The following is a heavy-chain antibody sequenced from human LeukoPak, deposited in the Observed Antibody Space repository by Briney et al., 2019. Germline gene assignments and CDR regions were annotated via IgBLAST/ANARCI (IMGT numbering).Heavy chain of an antibody. J-gene: IGHJ5*02. V-gene: IGHV3-64*01. CDR2: ISGNGGST. D-gene: IGHD3-3*01. CDR3: ASGSYHFWSGYFS. CDR1: GFTFSSYA. Sequence: GGSLRLPCAASGFTFSSYAMHWVRQAPGKGLEYVSAISGNGGSTYYANSVKGRFTISRDNSKNTLYLQMNSLRAEDTAVYYCASGSYHFWSGYFSWGQGTLVTVSS.